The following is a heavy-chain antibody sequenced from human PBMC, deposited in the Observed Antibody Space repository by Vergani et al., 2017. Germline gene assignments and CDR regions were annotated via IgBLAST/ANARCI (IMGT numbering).Heavy chain of an antibody. CDR3: ARDSGGYVWGSYESWFDP. CDR2: FHHTGMT. V-gene: IGHV4-38-2*02. J-gene: IGHJ5*02. CDR1: TYSISRGYF. Sequence: QVQLQESGPGLVKPSETLSLTCTVSTYSISRGYFWGWLRRPPGKGLAWIASFHHTGMTYYNPSLKSRVTISVDTSKNLISRTLSSVTAADTAVYYCARDSGGYVWGSYESWFDPWGQGTLVTVSS. D-gene: IGHD3-16*01.